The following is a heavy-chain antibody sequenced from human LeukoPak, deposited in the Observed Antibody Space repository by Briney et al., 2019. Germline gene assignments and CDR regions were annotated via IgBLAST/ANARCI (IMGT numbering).Heavy chain of an antibody. CDR3: ARVYDSSGYTLGGY. J-gene: IGHJ4*02. CDR2: ISYDGSNG. Sequence: GRSLRLSCAASGFTLSNDAMHWVRQAPGKGLEWVAVISYDGSNGYYTDSVKGRFTISRDNAKNSLYLHMNSLRAEDTAVYYCARVYDSSGYTLGGYWGQGTLVTVSS. D-gene: IGHD3-22*01. CDR1: GFTLSNDA. V-gene: IGHV3-30-3*01.